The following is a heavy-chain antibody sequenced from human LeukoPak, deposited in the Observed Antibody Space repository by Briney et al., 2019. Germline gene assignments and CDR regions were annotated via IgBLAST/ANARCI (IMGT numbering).Heavy chain of an antibody. J-gene: IGHJ4*02. Sequence: SETLSLTCAASGGSISSYYWSWIRQPAGKGLEWIGRIYTSGSTNYNASLKSRVSMSVDTSKNKFSLKLSSVTAADTAVFYCARENSGSYREFDYWGQGTLVTVSS. CDR2: IYTSGST. D-gene: IGHD1-26*01. V-gene: IGHV4-4*07. CDR1: GGSISSYY. CDR3: ARENSGSYREFDY.